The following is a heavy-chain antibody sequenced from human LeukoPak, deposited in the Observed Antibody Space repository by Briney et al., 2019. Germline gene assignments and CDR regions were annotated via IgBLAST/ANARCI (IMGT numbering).Heavy chain of an antibody. CDR2: IYYNENT. V-gene: IGHV4-39*01. J-gene: IGHJ4*02. Sequence: SGTLSLTCTVSGDSIRSSSYYWGWIRQPPGKGLEWIGNIYYNENTYYNPSLKSRVTISVDTSKNQFSLKLSSVTAADTAVYYCARHIPDYAWGSSNSYYFDYWGQGTLVTVSS. CDR1: GDSIRSSSYY. D-gene: IGHD3-16*01. CDR3: ARHIPDYAWGSSNSYYFDY.